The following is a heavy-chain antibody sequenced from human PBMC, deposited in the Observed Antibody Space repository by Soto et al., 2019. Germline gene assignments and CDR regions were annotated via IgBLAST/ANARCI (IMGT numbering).Heavy chain of an antibody. V-gene: IGHV1-2*02. CDR1: GYTFTAYY. CDR3: ARNMDDYYGPGSGTGHGF. J-gene: IGHJ6*02. CDR2: INPRFGDT. Sequence: QVQLVQSGAELKEPGDSVRVSCEASGYTFTAYYIHWVRQAPGQGLEWMGWINPRFGDTSYAQDFQGRVSMTRDTSISTVYMELSRLTSADTAIYYCARNMDDYYGPGSGTGHGFWGQWTTVTV. D-gene: IGHD3-10*01.